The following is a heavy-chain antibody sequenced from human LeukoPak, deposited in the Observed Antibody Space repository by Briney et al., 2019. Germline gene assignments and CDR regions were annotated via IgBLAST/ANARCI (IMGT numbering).Heavy chain of an antibody. CDR1: GFPFNIYR. V-gene: IGHV3-23*01. CDR3: AKGQELHYYYYYMDV. J-gene: IGHJ6*03. CDR2: ISGSDDST. Sequence: GGSLRLSCAASGFPFNIYRMSWVRQAPGKGLQWVSSISGSDDSTYYADSVEGRFSISRDNSKNTLYLQMNSLRAEDTAVYYCAKGQELHYYYYYMDVWGKGTTVTVSS. D-gene: IGHD5-24*01.